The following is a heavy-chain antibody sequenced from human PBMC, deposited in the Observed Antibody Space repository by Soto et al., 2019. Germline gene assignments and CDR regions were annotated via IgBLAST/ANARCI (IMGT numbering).Heavy chain of an antibody. CDR1: GFTFSSYG. D-gene: IGHD3-22*01. Sequence: GGSLRLSCAASGFTFSSYGMHWVREAPGKGLEWVAVMWSEGGNKHYADSVKGRFTISRDNSKNTLYLQMNSLRAEDTAVYYCAREPPDDSSGYFSLDYWGQGTLGTVSS. J-gene: IGHJ4*02. CDR3: AREPPDDSSGYFSLDY. CDR2: MWSEGGNK. V-gene: IGHV3-33*01.